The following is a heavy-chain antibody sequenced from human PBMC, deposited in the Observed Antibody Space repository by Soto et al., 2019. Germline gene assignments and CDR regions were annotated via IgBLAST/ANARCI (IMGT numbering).Heavy chain of an antibody. V-gene: IGHV1-18*01. CDR2: ISAYNGNT. J-gene: IGHJ6*02. CDR3: ARVRGDIVVVPAATPYYYYGMDV. D-gene: IGHD2-2*01. Sequence: QVQLVQSGAEVKKPGASVKVSCKASGYTFTSYGISWVRQAPGQGLEWMGWISAYNGNTNYAQKLQGRVTMTTDTSTSIVYMELRSLRSDDTAVYYCARVRGDIVVVPAATPYYYYGMDVWGQGTTVTVSS. CDR1: GYTFTSYG.